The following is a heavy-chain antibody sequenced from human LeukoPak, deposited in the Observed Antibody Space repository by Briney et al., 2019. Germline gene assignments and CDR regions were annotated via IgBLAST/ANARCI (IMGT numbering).Heavy chain of an antibody. CDR2: ISSNGGST. J-gene: IGHJ4*02. V-gene: IGHV3-64*01. D-gene: IGHD1-26*01. CDR1: GFTFSSYA. CDR3: ARVAGAPGIDY. Sequence: GGSLRLSCAASGFTFSSYAMHWVRQAPGKGLEYVSAISSNGGSTYYANSVKGRFTISRDNSKNTLYLQMGSLRAEDMAVYYCARVAGAPGIDYWGQGTLVTVSS.